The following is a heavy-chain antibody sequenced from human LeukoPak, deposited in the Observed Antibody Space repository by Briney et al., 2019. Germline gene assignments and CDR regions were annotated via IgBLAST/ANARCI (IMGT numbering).Heavy chain of an antibody. D-gene: IGHD2/OR15-2a*01. J-gene: IGHJ4*02. CDR1: GRYW. V-gene: IGHV3-74*01. Sequence: PGGSLRLSCAASGRYWMHWVRQAPGKGLVWVSHINSDGSWTSYADSEKGRFTISKDNAKNTVYLQMSNLRVEDTAVYYCVSFYETYWGRGTLVTVSS. CDR2: INSDGSWT. CDR3: VSFYETY.